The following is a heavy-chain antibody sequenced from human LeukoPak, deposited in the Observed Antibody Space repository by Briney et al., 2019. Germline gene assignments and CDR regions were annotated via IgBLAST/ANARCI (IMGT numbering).Heavy chain of an antibody. J-gene: IGHJ4*02. Sequence: GGSLKISCKGSGYSFTNYWIGRVRQKPGKGLEWMGIIYPGDSDIRYSPSFQGHITISADKSISSAYLQWSSLKASDTAIYYCALTGNSLPFDFWGQGTLVTVSS. CDR3: ALTGNSLPFDF. CDR1: GYSFTNYW. V-gene: IGHV5-51*01. CDR2: IYPGDSDI.